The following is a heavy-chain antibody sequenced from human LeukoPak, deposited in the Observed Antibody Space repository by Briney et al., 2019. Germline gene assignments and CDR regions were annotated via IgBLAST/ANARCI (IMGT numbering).Heavy chain of an antibody. Sequence: SETLSLTCAVYGGSFSGYYWSWIRQPPGKGLEWIGSIYHSGSTYYNPSLKSRVTISVDTSKNQFSLKLSSVTAADTAVYYCARDTSGALLWFGEGGSWFDPWGQGTLVTVSS. V-gene: IGHV4-34*01. CDR2: IYHSGST. CDR1: GGSFSGYY. J-gene: IGHJ5*02. CDR3: ARDTSGALLWFGEGGSWFDP. D-gene: IGHD3-10*01.